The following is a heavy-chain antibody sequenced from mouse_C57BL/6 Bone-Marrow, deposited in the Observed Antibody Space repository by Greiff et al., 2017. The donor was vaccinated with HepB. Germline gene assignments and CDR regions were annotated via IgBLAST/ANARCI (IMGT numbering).Heavy chain of an antibody. J-gene: IGHJ4*01. Sequence: VQGVESGPGLVAPSQSLSITCTVSGFSLTSYAISWVRQPPGKGLEWLGVIWTGGGTNYNSALKSRLSISKDNSKSQVFLKMNSLQTDDTARYYCARNRESFYYYGSRGAMDYWGQGTSVTGSS. CDR3: ARNRESFYYYGSRGAMDY. D-gene: IGHD1-1*01. CDR1: GFSLTSYA. V-gene: IGHV2-9-1*01. CDR2: IWTGGGT.